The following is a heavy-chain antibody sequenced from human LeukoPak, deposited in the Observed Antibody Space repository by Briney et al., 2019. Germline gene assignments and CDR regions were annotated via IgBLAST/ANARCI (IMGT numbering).Heavy chain of an antibody. D-gene: IGHD3-3*01. CDR1: GGSFSGYY. V-gene: IGHV4-34*01. J-gene: IGHJ6*03. CDR3: ARGWARSTIFGVVTKPNYYYMDV. Sequence: SETLSLTCAVSGGSFSGYYWSWIRQPPGKGLEWIGEINHSGSTNYNPSLKSRVTISVDTSKNQFSLKLSSVTAADMAVYYCARGWARSTIFGVVTKPNYYYMDVWGKGTTVTVSS. CDR2: INHSGST.